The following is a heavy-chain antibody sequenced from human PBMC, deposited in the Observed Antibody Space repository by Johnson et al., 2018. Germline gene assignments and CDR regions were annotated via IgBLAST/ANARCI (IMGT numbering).Heavy chain of an antibody. CDR2: IYPGDSAT. CDR3: ARHPTEYSSSFNYYYYYYMDV. D-gene: IGHD6-6*01. CDR1: GYSFTSYW. V-gene: IGHV5-51*01. J-gene: IGHJ6*03. Sequence: VQLVESGAEVKKPGESLKISCKGSGYSFTSYWIGWVRQMPGKGLEWMGIIYPGDSATRSSPSFQGQVTISADKSISTAYLQWSSLKASDTAMYYGARHPTEYSSSFNYYYYYYMDVWGKGTTVTVSS.